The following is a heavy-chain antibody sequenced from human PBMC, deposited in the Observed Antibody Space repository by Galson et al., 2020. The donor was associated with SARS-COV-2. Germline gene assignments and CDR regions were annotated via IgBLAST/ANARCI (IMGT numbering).Heavy chain of an antibody. CDR2: IYPDDSDC. D-gene: IGHD2-21*01. Sequence: KIGESLKISCQGFGYRFTSHWVGWARQVPGKGLEWLGAIYPDDSDCRYHPSFQGQITFSVDKSTSIAYLQWSYLKNSDTAIYYCARQARGDCDGETCDADGFDVWGQGTMVTIS. CDR1: GYRFTSHW. V-gene: IGHV5-51*01. J-gene: IGHJ3*01. CDR3: ARQARGDCDGETCDADGFDV.